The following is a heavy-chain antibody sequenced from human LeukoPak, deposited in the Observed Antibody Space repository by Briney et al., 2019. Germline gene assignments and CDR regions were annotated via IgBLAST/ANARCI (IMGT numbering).Heavy chain of an antibody. Sequence: SETLSLTCAVYGGSFSGYYWSWIRQPPGKGLEWIGEINHSGSTNYNPSLKSRVTISVDTSKNQSSLKLSSVTAADTAVYYCARAPYCSSTSCQRFAFDYWGQGTLVTVSS. CDR3: ARAPYCSSTSCQRFAFDY. D-gene: IGHD2-2*01. J-gene: IGHJ4*02. V-gene: IGHV4-34*01. CDR2: INHSGST. CDR1: GGSFSGYY.